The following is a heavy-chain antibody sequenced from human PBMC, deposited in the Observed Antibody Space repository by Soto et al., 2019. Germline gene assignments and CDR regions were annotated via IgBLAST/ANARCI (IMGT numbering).Heavy chain of an antibody. V-gene: IGHV1-18*01. CDR2: ISADNGNR. J-gene: IGHJ3*02. CDR3: ARDPGSYAFDI. CDR1: GYTFTIYG. Sequence: GASVKASCKASGYTFTIYGISWVRQAPGQGLEWMGWISADNGNRNYAQKIQGRVTMTTDTSTSTAYMELRSLRSDDTAVYYCARDPGSYAFDIWGQGTMVTVSS.